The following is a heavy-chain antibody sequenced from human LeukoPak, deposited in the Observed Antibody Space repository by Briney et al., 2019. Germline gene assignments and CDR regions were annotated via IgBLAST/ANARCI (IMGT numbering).Heavy chain of an antibody. V-gene: IGHV3-21*01. D-gene: IGHD6-13*01. J-gene: IGHJ4*02. CDR3: ATQFFIAAAGTGY. CDR2: ISSSSSYI. CDR1: GFTFSSYS. Sequence: KPGGSLRLSCAASGFTFSSYSMNWVRQAPGKGLEWVSSISSSSSYIYYADSVKGRFTISRDNAKNSLYLQMNSLRAEDTAVYYCATQFFIAAAGTGYWGQGTLVTVSS.